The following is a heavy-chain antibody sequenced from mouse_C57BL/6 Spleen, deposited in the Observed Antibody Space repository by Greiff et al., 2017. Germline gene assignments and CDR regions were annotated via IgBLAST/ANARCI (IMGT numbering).Heavy chain of an antibody. CDR3: ARDKGLDSNYAWFAY. CDR1: GYSITSGYY. J-gene: IGHJ3*01. CDR2: ISYDGSN. V-gene: IGHV3-6*01. D-gene: IGHD2-5*01. Sequence: EVKLVESGPGLVKPSQSLSLTCSVTGYSITSGYYWNWIRQFPGNKLEWMGYISYDGSNNYNPSLKNRISITRDTSKNQFFLKLNSVTTEDTATYYCARDKGLDSNYAWFAYWGQGTLVTVSA.